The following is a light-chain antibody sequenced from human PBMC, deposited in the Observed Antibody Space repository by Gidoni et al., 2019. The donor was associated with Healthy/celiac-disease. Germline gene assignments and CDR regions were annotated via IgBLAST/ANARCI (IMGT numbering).Light chain of an antibody. V-gene: IGKV1-39*01. J-gene: IGKJ4*01. Sequence: DSQMTQSPSSLSASVGDRVTITCRASQSISSYLNWYQQKPGTAPKLLIYAASSLQSGVPSRFSGSGSETDFTLNISSLQPEDIATYYCQQSYSTPPTFGGGTKVEIK. CDR2: AAS. CDR1: QSISSY. CDR3: QQSYSTPPT.